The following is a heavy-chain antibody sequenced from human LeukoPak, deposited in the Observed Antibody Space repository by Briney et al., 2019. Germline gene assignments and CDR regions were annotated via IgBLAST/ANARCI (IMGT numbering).Heavy chain of an antibody. CDR1: GYSFTSYW. D-gene: IGHD3-22*01. CDR2: IYPGDSDT. CDR3: ARTHPDYYDSSGYYAYYFDY. Sequence: GESLKISCKGSGYSFTSYWIGWVRQMPGKGLEWMGIIYPGDSDTRYSPSFQGQVTISADKSISTAYLQWSSLDASDTAMYYCARTHPDYYDSSGYYAYYFDYWGQGTLVTVSS. J-gene: IGHJ4*02. V-gene: IGHV5-51*01.